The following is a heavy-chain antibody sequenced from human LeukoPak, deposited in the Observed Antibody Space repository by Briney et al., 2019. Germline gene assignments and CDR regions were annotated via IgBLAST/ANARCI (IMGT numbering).Heavy chain of an antibody. D-gene: IGHD6-13*01. J-gene: IGHJ5*02. CDR2: FDPEDGET. CDR1: GYTLTELS. Sequence: ASVKVSCKVSGYTLTELSMHWVRQAPGKGLEWMGGFDPEDGETIYAQKFQGRVTMTGDTSTDTAYMELSSLRSEDTAVYYCATGGFKRGYSRRFDPWGQGTLVTVSS. CDR3: ATGGFKRGYSRRFDP. V-gene: IGHV1-24*01.